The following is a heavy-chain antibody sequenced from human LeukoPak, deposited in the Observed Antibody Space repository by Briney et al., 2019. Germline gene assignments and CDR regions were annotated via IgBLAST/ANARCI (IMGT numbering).Heavy chain of an antibody. CDR2: INHSGST. D-gene: IGHD3-10*01. V-gene: IGHV4-34*01. Sequence: SETLSLTCAVYGGSFSGYYWSWIRQPPGKGLEWIGEINHSGSTNYNPSLKSRVTISVDTSKNQFSLKLSSATAADTAVYYCARGRLIYYGSGSYYRARFDYWGQGTLVTVSS. CDR3: ARGRLIYYGSGSYYRARFDY. CDR1: GGSFSGYY. J-gene: IGHJ4*02.